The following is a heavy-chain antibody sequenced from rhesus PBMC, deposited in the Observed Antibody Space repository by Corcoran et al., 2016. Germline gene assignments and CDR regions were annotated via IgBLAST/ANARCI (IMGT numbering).Heavy chain of an antibody. CDR1: GGSISGYW. Sequence: QLQLQESGPGLVKPSETLSLTCAVSGGSISGYWWSWIRQPPGKGLEWIGRIDSSGNTDSNPALKSRVTISTDTSKNQFSLKLRSVTAADTAVYYWARVYDIGYCFDYWGQGVLVTVSS. CDR2: IDSSGNT. V-gene: IGHV4-160*01. D-gene: IGHD3-28*01. CDR3: ARVYDIGYCFDY. J-gene: IGHJ4*01.